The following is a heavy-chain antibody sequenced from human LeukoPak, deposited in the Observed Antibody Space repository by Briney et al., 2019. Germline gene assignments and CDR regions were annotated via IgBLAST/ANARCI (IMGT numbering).Heavy chain of an antibody. CDR2: ISSSSSYI. Sequence: GGSLGLSCAASGFTFSSYSMNWVRQAPGEGLEWVSSISSSSSYIYYADSVKGRFTISRDNAKNSLYLQMNSLRAEDTAVYYCARDLRITIFDWGQGTLVTVSS. CDR1: GFTFSSYS. J-gene: IGHJ4*02. CDR3: ARDLRITIFD. V-gene: IGHV3-21*01. D-gene: IGHD3-9*01.